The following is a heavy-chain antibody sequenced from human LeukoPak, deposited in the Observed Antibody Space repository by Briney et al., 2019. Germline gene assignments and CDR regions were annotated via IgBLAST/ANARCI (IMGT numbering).Heavy chain of an antibody. CDR2: IKSKTDGGTT. Sequence: GGSLRLSCAASGFTFSNAWMSWVRQAPGKGLEWVGRIKSKTDGGTTDYAAPVKGRFTISRDDSKNTLYLQMNSLKTEDTAVYYCTTDPGTTVVTRTDYWGQGTLVTVSS. CDR1: GFTFSNAW. J-gene: IGHJ4*02. D-gene: IGHD4-23*01. CDR3: TTDPGTTVVTRTDY. V-gene: IGHV3-15*01.